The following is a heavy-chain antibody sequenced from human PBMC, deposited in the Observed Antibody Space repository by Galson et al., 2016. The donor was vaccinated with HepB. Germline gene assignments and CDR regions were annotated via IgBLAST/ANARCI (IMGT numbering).Heavy chain of an antibody. CDR3: AKRHEYCPAVGCSVDY. J-gene: IGHJ4*02. D-gene: IGHD2/OR15-2a*01. V-gene: IGHV3-30*18. CDR1: GFTFSNYG. Sequence: SLRLSCAASGFTFSNYGMHWVRQAPGKELEWVAADSMDGRRKFYADSVKGRFTISRDNSNNMLFLQMSSLRTDDTAIYYCAKRHEYCPAVGCSVDYWGQGTLVSVSS. CDR2: DSMDGRRK.